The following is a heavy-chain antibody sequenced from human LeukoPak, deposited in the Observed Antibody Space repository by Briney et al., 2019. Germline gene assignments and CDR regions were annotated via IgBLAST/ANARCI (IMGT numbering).Heavy chain of an antibody. CDR3: ASRSVGNYFDY. J-gene: IGHJ4*02. CDR1: GFTFSNAW. Sequence: AGGSLRLSCAASGFTFSNAWMSWVRQAPGKGLEWVGRIKSKTDGGTTDYAAPVKGRFTISRDNSKNTLYLQMNSLRAEDTAVYYCASRSVGNYFDYWGQGTLVTVSS. D-gene: IGHD4-23*01. CDR2: IKSKTDGGTT. V-gene: IGHV3-15*01.